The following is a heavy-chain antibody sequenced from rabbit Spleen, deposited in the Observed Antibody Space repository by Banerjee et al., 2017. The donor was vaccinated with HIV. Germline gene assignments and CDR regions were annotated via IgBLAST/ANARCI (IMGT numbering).Heavy chain of an antibody. D-gene: IGHD8-1*01. V-gene: IGHV1S40*01. J-gene: IGHJ6*01. CDR1: GFSFSSSYY. CDR3: ARDNTYSYAGYTYFYGMDL. Sequence: QSLEESGGDLVKPGASLTLTCTASGFSFSSSYYMCWVRQAPGKGLEWIACIDAGSSGSTYYANWAKGRFTISKTSSTAVTLQMTSLTAADTATYFCARDNTYSYAGYTYFYGMDLWGPGTLVTVS. CDR2: IDAGSSGST.